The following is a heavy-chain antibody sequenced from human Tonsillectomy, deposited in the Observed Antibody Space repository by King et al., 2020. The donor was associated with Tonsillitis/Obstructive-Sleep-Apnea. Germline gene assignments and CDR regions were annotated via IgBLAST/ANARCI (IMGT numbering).Heavy chain of an antibody. Sequence: VQLVESGGGLVKPGGSLRLSCAASGFTFSNAWMSWVRQAPGKGLEWVGRIKSKTDGGTTDYAAPVKGRFTISIDDSKNTLYLQMNSLKTEDTAVYYCTTGYCTNGVCYSPDYWGQGTLVTVSS. D-gene: IGHD2-8*01. CDR2: IKSKTDGGTT. CDR3: TTGYCTNGVCYSPDY. V-gene: IGHV3-15*01. J-gene: IGHJ4*02. CDR1: GFTFSNAW.